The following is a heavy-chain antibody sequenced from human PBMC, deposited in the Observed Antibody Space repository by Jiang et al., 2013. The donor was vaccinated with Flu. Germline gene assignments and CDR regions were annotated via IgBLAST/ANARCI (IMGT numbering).Heavy chain of an antibody. J-gene: IGHJ3*01. CDR2: ISSNGGST. Sequence: LEYVSAISSNGGSTYYADSVKGRFTISRDNSKNTLYLQMSSLRAEDTAVYYCVGFPDIVVVPAPWGQGTMVTVSS. CDR3: VGFPDIVVVPAP. D-gene: IGHD2-2*01. V-gene: IGHV3-64D*09.